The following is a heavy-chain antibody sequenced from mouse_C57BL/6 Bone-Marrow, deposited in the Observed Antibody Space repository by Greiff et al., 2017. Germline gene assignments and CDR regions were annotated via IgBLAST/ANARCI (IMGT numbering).Heavy chain of an antibody. CDR3: AREGSTMITTGWYYYAMDY. Sequence: VQLQQPGAELVMPGASVKLSCKASGYTFTSYWMHWVKQRPGQGLEWIGEIDPSDSYTNYHQKFKGKSTLTVAKSSSTAYMQLSSLTSEDSAVYYCAREGSTMITTGWYYYAMDYWGQGTSVTVSS. CDR2: IDPSDSYT. V-gene: IGHV1-69*01. D-gene: IGHD2-4*01. CDR1: GYTFTSYW. J-gene: IGHJ4*01.